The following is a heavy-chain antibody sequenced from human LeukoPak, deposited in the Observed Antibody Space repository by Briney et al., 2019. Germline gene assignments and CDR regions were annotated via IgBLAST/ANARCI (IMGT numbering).Heavy chain of an antibody. J-gene: IGHJ3*02. CDR2: ISSSSSYI. CDR1: GFTFSSYS. D-gene: IGHD3-3*01. CDR3: ARVGQWGIFGVVIIPEWHAFDI. V-gene: IGHV3-21*01. Sequence: PGGSLRLSCAASGFTFSSYSMNWVRQAPGKGLEWVSSISSSSSYIYYADSVKGRFTISRDNAKNSLYLQMNSLRAEDTAVYYCARVGQWGIFGVVIIPEWHAFDIWGQGTMVTVSS.